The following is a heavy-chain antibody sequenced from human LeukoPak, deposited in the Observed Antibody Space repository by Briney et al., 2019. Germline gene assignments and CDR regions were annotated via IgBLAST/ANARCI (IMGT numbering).Heavy chain of an antibody. D-gene: IGHD6-13*01. CDR2: ISYDGSNK. CDR3: AKRVAGGSSSWWYDY. V-gene: IGHV3-30*18. CDR1: GFTFSSYG. Sequence: GGSLRLSCAASGFTFSSYGMHWVCQAPGKGLEWVAVISYDGSNKYYADSVKGRFTISRDDSKNTLYLQMNSLRAEDTAVYYCAKRVAGGSSSWWYDYWGQGTLVTVSS. J-gene: IGHJ4*02.